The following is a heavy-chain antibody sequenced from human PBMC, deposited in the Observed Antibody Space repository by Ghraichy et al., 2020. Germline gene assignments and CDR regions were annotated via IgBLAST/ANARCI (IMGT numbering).Heavy chain of an antibody. CDR1: DYSISSGYY. V-gene: IGHV4-38-2*02. CDR2: IYHSGST. Sequence: SETLSLTCTVSDYSISSGYYWGWIRQPPGKGLDWIGSIYHSGSTYYNPSLKSRVTISVDTSKTHFSLKLTSVTAADTAVYYCARETHYYGSGSFPDNWFDPWGQGTPVTVSS. J-gene: IGHJ5*02. D-gene: IGHD3-10*01. CDR3: ARETHYYGSGSFPDNWFDP.